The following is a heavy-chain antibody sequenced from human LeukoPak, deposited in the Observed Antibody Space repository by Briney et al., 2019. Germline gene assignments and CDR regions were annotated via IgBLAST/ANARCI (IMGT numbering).Heavy chain of an antibody. Sequence: SETLSLTCAVSGGSISSSNWWSWVRQPPGKGLEWIGEIYHSGSTNYNPSLKSRVTISVDKSKNQFSLKLSSVTAADTAVYYCARDCVDGTSIYYYYGMDVWGQGTTVTVSS. J-gene: IGHJ6*02. CDR2: IYHSGST. D-gene: IGHD6-19*01. CDR1: GGSISSSNW. CDR3: ARDCVDGTSIYYYYGMDV. V-gene: IGHV4-4*02.